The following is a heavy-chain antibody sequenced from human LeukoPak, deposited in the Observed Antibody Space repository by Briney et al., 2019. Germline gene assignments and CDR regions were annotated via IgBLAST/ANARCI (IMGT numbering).Heavy chain of an antibody. Sequence: GGSLRHSCAASGFTFSSYAMSWVRQAPGKGLEWVSAISGSGGSAYYADSVKGRFTISRDNSKNTLYLQMNSLRAEDTAVYYCAKDLYDSSGYIDYWGQGTLVTVSS. V-gene: IGHV3-23*01. CDR2: ISGSGGSA. D-gene: IGHD3-22*01. J-gene: IGHJ4*02. CDR3: AKDLYDSSGYIDY. CDR1: GFTFSSYA.